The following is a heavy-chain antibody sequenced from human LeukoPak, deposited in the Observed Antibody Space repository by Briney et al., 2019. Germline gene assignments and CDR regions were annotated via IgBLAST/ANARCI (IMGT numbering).Heavy chain of an antibody. V-gene: IGHV4-34*01. CDR3: ARDRVLVSHGTNYYYGMDV. J-gene: IGHJ6*02. CDR1: GGSFSGYY. CDR2: INHSGST. D-gene: IGHD2-2*01. Sequence: PSETLSLTCAVYGGSFSGYYWSWIRQPPGKGLEWIGEINHSGSTNYNPSLKSRVTISVDTSKNQFSLKLSSVTAADTAVYYCARDRVLVSHGTNYYYGMDVWGQGTTVTVSS.